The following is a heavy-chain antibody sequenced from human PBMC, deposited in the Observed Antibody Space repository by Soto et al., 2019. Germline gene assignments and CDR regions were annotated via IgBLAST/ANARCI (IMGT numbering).Heavy chain of an antibody. V-gene: IGHV4-34*01. Sequence: PSETLSLTCALYGVSFRGDYWSWSRQPPGKGLEWIGEINHSGSTNYNPSLKSRVTISVDTSKNQFSLKLSSVTAADTAVYYCAGMVAAKSVSSYYYYMDVWGKGTTVTVSS. CDR3: AGMVAAKSVSSYYYYMDV. J-gene: IGHJ6*03. CDR1: GVSFRGDY. CDR2: INHSGST. D-gene: IGHD2-15*01.